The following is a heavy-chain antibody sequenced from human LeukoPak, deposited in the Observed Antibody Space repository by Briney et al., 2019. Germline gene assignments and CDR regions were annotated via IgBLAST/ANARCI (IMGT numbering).Heavy chain of an antibody. D-gene: IGHD3-3*01. J-gene: IGHJ5*02. CDR3: ARAIAHTIFGVVISHWFDP. V-gene: IGHV4-39*01. CDR1: AASISSSSHH. CDR2: IYYGQTI. Sequence: PSETLSLTCTISAASISSSSHHWGWIRQSPGKGLEWIGSIYYGQTIYYNPSLNSRVTISVLTSKDQFTLQLNSVTAADTAVYYCARAIAHTIFGVVISHWFDPWGQGTLVTVSS.